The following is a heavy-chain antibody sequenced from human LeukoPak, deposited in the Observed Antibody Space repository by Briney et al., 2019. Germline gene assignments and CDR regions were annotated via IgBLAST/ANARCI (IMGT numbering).Heavy chain of an antibody. CDR3: ASAHGDPTFFDY. D-gene: IGHD4-17*01. J-gene: IGHJ4*02. CDR1: GFTFSSYA. Sequence: GGSLRLSCAASGFTFSSYAMSWVRQAPGKGLEWVPVIYSGGSTYYADSVKGRFTISRDNSKNTLYLQMNSLRAEDTAVYYCASAHGDPTFFDYWGQGTLVTVSS. V-gene: IGHV3-53*01. CDR2: IYSGGST.